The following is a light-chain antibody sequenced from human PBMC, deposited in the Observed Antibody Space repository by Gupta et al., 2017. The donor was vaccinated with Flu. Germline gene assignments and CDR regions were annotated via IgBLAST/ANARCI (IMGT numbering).Light chain of an antibody. CDR3: QVWDSSSDHAV. CDR2: ADS. J-gene: IGLJ3*02. Sequence: SYVLTQPPSVSVAPGQTARITCGETNIGSKSVHGYQQRPGQAPVLVVYADSDRPSGIHERFSGSNSGNTATLTISRVEAGDEADYSCQVWDSSSDHAVLGGGTKMTVL. CDR1: NIGSKS. V-gene: IGLV3-21*02.